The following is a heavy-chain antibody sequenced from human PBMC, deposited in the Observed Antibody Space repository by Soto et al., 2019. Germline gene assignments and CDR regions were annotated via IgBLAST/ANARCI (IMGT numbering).Heavy chain of an antibody. V-gene: IGHV1-58*01. CDR3: AAVIKWGSDY. Sequence: QMQLVQSGPEVKKPGTSVKVSCKASGFTFTSSAVQWVRQARGQRLEWIGWIVVGSGNTNYAQKFQERVTRTRDMSTSTAYMELSSLRSEDTAGYYCAAVIKWGSDYWGQGTLVTVSA. CDR2: IVVGSGNT. D-gene: IGHD2-8*01. CDR1: GFTFTSSA. J-gene: IGHJ4*02.